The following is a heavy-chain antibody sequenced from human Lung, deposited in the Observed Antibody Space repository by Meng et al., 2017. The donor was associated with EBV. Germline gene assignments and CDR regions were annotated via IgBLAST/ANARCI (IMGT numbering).Heavy chain of an antibody. D-gene: IGHD3-22*01. V-gene: IGHV4-39*07. CDR3: AREVPMIVMNWLDP. CDR2: IHYSGRT. J-gene: IGHJ5*02. CDR1: GGCISSSGSY. Sequence: QLQLQESGPGRVKLSETLSPTCTVAGGCISSSGSYWYWIRQSPGKWLQWIGSIHYSGRTSYNPSLKSRVTISVDTSKNQFSLKLSSVVAADTAVYYCAREVPMIVMNWLDPWGQGTLVTVSS.